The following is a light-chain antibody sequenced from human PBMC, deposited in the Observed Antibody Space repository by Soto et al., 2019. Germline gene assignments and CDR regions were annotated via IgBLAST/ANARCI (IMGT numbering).Light chain of an antibody. CDR3: SSYTTSSNHVV. Sequence: QSVLTQPASVSGSPGQSITISCTGTSSDVGSYNYVSWYQQYPGKAPKLMIYDVSNRPSGVSYRFSGSKSGNTASLTISGLQAEDDADDYCSSYTTSSNHVVFGGGTKLTVL. CDR1: SSDVGSYNY. V-gene: IGLV2-14*01. CDR2: DVS. J-gene: IGLJ2*01.